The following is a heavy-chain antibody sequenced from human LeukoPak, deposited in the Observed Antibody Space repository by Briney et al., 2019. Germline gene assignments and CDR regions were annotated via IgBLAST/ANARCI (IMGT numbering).Heavy chain of an antibody. J-gene: IGHJ4*02. D-gene: IGHD3-10*01. CDR2: LRYDGSDK. CDR3: ARDFSYGVKGAFEY. Sequence: PGGSLRLSCAASGFTFSRFGMHWVRQAPGKGLEWVAFLRYDGSDKEYAGSVKGRFIISRDNSKNTLYVQMDSLRIEDTGVYFCARDFSYGVKGAFEYWGQGTLVTVSS. CDR1: GFTFSRFG. V-gene: IGHV3-30*02.